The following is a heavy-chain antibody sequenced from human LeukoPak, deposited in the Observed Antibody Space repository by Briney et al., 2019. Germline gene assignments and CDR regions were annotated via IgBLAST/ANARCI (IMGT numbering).Heavy chain of an antibody. J-gene: IGHJ4*02. CDR2: ISGSGSYT. V-gene: IGHV3-23*01. Sequence: HAGGSLRLSCAASGFTFSSCAMSWVRQAPGKGLEWVSSISGSGSYTHDEDSVKGRFTISSDKSKNTLYLQMNSLRAEDTAVYYCARRYCANGIWYFFDYWGQGTLVTV. CDR1: GFTFSSCA. D-gene: IGHD2-8*01. CDR3: ARRYCANGIWYFFDY.